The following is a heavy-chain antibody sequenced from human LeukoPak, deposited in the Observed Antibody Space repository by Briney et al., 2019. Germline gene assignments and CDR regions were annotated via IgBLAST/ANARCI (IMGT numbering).Heavy chain of an antibody. J-gene: IGHJ4*02. CDR3: ARAINLNYYDTSGYYFDY. CDR1: GGSFSGYY. D-gene: IGHD3-22*01. Sequence: SETLSPTCAVYGGSFSGYYWSWIRQPPGKGLEWIGEINHSGSTNYNPSLKSRVTISVDTSKNLFSLKLSSVTAADTAVYYCARAINLNYYDTSGYYFDYWGQGTLVTVSS. V-gene: IGHV4-34*01. CDR2: INHSGST.